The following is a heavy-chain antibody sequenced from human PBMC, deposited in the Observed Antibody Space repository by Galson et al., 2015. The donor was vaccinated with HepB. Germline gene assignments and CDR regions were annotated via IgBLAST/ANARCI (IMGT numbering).Heavy chain of an antibody. V-gene: IGHV1-24*01. J-gene: IGHJ3*01. D-gene: IGHD3-9*01. Sequence: SCKVSGYTLIELSIHWVRQAPGQGLEWMGNLVPENGDTLLAQKFEGRVRMTEDTSSDPTYMELSSLRSEDTGVYFCATYLGSTGFDFWGQGTMVTVSS. CDR2: LVPENGDT. CDR1: GYTLIELS. CDR3: ATYLGSTGFDF.